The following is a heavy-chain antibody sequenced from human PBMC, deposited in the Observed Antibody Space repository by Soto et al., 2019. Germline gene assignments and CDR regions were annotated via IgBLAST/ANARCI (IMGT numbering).Heavy chain of an antibody. CDR1: GFTFSSYA. J-gene: IGHJ4*02. CDR2: ISSNGGST. V-gene: IGHV3-64*01. CDR3: ARGPILGYCSGGSCYADY. Sequence: GGSLRLSCAASGFTFSSYAMHWVRQAPGKGLKNVSAISSNGGSTYYANSVKGRFTISRDNSKNTLYLQMGSLRAEDMAVYYCARGPILGYCSGGSCYADYWGQGTLVTVSS. D-gene: IGHD2-15*01.